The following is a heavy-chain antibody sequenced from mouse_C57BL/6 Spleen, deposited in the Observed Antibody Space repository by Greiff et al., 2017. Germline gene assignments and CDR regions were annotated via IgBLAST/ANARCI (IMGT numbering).Heavy chain of an antibody. Sequence: VKLQQPGAELVMPGASVKLSCKASGYTFTSYWMHWVKQRPGQGLEWIGEIDPSDSYTNYNQKFKGKSTLTVDKSSSTAYMQLSSLTSEDSAVYYCARSLITTVVAMDYWGQGTTLTVSS. V-gene: IGHV1-69*01. CDR1: GYTFTSYW. D-gene: IGHD1-1*01. CDR3: ARSLITTVVAMDY. J-gene: IGHJ2*01. CDR2: IDPSDSYT.